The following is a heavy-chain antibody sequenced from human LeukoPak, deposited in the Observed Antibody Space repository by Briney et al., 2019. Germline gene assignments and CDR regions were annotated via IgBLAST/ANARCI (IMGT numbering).Heavy chain of an antibody. Sequence: GGSLRLSCAASGFTCSSYGMHWVRQAPGKELEWVAFIRYDGSNKYYADSVKGRFTISRDNSKNTLYLQMNSLRAEDTAVYYCAKEGVGYCSGGSCYYFDYWGQGTLVTVSS. CDR1: GFTCSSYG. V-gene: IGHV3-30*02. CDR3: AKEGVGYCSGGSCYYFDY. D-gene: IGHD2-15*01. CDR2: IRYDGSNK. J-gene: IGHJ4*02.